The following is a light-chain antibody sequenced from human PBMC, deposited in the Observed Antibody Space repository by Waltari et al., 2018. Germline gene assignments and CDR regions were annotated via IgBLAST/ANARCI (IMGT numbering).Light chain of an antibody. CDR1: QSVSRAF. V-gene: IGKV3-20*01. CDR3: QHYVRLPAT. CDR2: GAS. J-gene: IGKJ1*01. Sequence: EIVLTQSPGSLSSSPGERVTLSCRASQSVSRAFAWYQQTPGQYPRLLIFGASNRATGIPYRFSGSGSVTDFSLTISRLEPEDFAVYYCQHYVRLPATFGRGTKVEIK.